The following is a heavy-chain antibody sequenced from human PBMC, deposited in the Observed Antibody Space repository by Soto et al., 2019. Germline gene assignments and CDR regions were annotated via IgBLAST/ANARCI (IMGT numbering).Heavy chain of an antibody. CDR2: ISYSGNT. CDR3: ARYFYDTTGFYHGMDV. CDR1: GGSISNYY. D-gene: IGHD3-22*01. V-gene: IGHV4-59*01. J-gene: IGHJ6*02. Sequence: QVQLQESGPGLVKPSETLSLTCTVSGGSISNYYWTWIRQSPGKGLEWIGYISYSGNTNYNPSLKSRVTISIDTSKSQLSLKLNSVTAADTAVYYCARYFYDTTGFYHGMDVWGQGTTVTVSS.